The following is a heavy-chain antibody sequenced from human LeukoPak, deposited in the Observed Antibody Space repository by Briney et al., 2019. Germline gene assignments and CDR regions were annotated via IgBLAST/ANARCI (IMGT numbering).Heavy chain of an antibody. Sequence: GGSLRLSCAASGFTFSSYGMHWVRQAPGKGLEWVANIKQDGSEKYYVDSVKGRFTISRDNAKNSLYLQMNSLRAEDTAVYYCAREASYYYGMDVWGQGTTVTVSS. CDR3: AREASYYYGMDV. CDR2: IKQDGSEK. J-gene: IGHJ6*02. V-gene: IGHV3-7*01. CDR1: GFTFSSYG.